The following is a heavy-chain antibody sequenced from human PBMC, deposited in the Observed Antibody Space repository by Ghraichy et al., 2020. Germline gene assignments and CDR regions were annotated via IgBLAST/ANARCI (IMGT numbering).Heavy chain of an antibody. CDR2: IWYDGSNK. Sequence: GESLNISCAASGFTFSSYGMHWVRQAPGKGLEWVAVIWYDGSNKYYADSVKGRFTISRDNSKNTLYLQMNSLRAEDTAVYYCARLQTAYWYFDLWGRGTLVTVSS. CDR3: ARLQTAYWYFDL. D-gene: IGHD1-1*01. V-gene: IGHV3-33*01. CDR1: GFTFSSYG. J-gene: IGHJ2*01.